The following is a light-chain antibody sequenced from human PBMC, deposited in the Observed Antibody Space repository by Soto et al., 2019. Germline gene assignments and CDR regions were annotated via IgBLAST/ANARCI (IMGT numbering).Light chain of an antibody. CDR2: DAS. Sequence: EIVLTQSPATLSLSPGERATLSCRASQSVSSYLAWYQQKPGQAPRLLIYDASNRATGIPARFSGSGSGTDFTLTMSSLEPEDFAVYYCQQRSNWPPSLTVGGGTKVEIK. V-gene: IGKV3-11*01. CDR3: QQRSNWPPSLT. J-gene: IGKJ4*01. CDR1: QSVSSY.